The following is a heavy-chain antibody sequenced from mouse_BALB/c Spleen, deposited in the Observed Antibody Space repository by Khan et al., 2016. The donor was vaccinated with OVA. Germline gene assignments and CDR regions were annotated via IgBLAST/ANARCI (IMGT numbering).Heavy chain of an antibody. CDR2: INTYTGEP. CDR1: GYTFTNYG. V-gene: IGHV9-3-1*01. D-gene: IGHD2-1*01. Sequence: QIQLVQSGPELKKPGETVKISCKASGYTFTNYGMNWVKQAPGKGLKWMGWINTYTGEPTYADDFKGRFAFSLETSASTAYLQINNLKSEDTATDYGASSNGNYRFANWGQGTLVTVSA. J-gene: IGHJ3*01. CDR3: ASSNGNYRFAN.